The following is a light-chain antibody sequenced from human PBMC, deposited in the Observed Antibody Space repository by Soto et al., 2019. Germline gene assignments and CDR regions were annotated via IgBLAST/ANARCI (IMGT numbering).Light chain of an antibody. CDR3: AAWDDSLNGAV. Sequence: QSVLTQPPSASGTPGQRVTISCSGSSSHIGSNTVNWYQQLPGTAPKLLIYSNNQRPSGVTDRFSGSKSGTSASLAISGLQSEDEADYYCAAWDDSLNGAVFGGGTQLTAL. CDR2: SNN. CDR1: SSHIGSNT. V-gene: IGLV1-44*01. J-gene: IGLJ7*02.